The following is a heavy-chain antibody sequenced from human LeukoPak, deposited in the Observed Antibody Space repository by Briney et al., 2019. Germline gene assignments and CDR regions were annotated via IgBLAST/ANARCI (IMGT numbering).Heavy chain of an antibody. CDR1: GGSFSGYY. D-gene: IGHD3-10*01. Sequence: PSETLSLTCAVYGGSFSGYYWSWIRQPPGKGLEWIGEINHSGSTNYNPSLKSRVTISADTSKNQFSLKLSSVTAADTAVYYCARAPYYYGSGSYYNIPWFDPWGQGTLVTVSS. CDR2: INHSGST. V-gene: IGHV4-34*01. CDR3: ARAPYYYGSGSYYNIPWFDP. J-gene: IGHJ5*02.